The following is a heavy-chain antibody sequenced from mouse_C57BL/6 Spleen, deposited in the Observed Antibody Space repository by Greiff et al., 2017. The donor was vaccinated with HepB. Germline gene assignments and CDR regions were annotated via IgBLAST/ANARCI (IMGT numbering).Heavy chain of an antibody. J-gene: IGHJ3*01. CDR3: ARYDYDRGFAY. D-gene: IGHD2-4*01. V-gene: IGHV1-42*01. CDR1: GYSFTGYY. Sequence: VQLQQPGPELVKPGASVKMSCKASGYSFTGYYMHWVKQSPEKSLEWIGEINPSTGGTTYNQKFKAKATLTVDKSSSTAYMQLKSLTSEDYAVYYCARYDYDRGFAYWGQGTLVTVSA. CDR2: INPSTGGT.